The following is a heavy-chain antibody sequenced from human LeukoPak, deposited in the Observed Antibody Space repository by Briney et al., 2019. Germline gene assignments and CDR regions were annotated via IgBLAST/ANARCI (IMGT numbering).Heavy chain of an antibody. V-gene: IGHV1-18*01. CDR2: ISAYNGNT. CDR3: AAGDMVRGVIITPMDY. CDR1: GYTFTSYG. J-gene: IGHJ4*02. D-gene: IGHD3-10*01. Sequence: ASVKVSCKASGYTFTSYGISWVRQAPGQGLEWMGLISAYNGNTNYAQKLQGRVTMTTDTSTSTAYMELRSLRSDDTAVHYCAAGDMVRGVIITPMDYWGQGTLVTVSS.